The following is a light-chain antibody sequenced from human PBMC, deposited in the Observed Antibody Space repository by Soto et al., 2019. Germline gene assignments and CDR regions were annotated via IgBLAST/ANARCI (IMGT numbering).Light chain of an antibody. Sequence: QLVLTQSPSASASLGASVKLTCTLSSGHSNYAIAWHQQQSEKGPRYLMKLNSDGSHSKGDGIPDRFSGSSSGAERYLSISSLQSEDEDDYYCQTWGSGIVVFGGGPKVTVL. CDR2: LNSDGSH. J-gene: IGLJ2*01. CDR1: SGHSNYA. V-gene: IGLV4-69*01. CDR3: QTWGSGIVV.